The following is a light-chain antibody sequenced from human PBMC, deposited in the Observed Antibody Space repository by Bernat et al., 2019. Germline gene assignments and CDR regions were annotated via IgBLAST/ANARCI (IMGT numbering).Light chain of an antibody. CDR3: QQSYTVPHT. CDR1: QDISNS. J-gene: IGKJ2*01. V-gene: IGKV1-39*01. CDR2: AAS. Sequence: DIQMTQSPLYVSASVGKRVTITCRASQDISNSIIWFQQKPGQAPNLLIYAASNLQSGVPSRFSGDGSGTDFALTIAGLQPEDFAVYYCQQSYTVPHTFGQGT.